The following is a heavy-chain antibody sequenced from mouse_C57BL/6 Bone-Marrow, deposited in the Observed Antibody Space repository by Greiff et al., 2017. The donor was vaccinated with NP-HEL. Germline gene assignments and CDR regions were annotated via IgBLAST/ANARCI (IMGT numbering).Heavy chain of an antibody. CDR1: GFSLTSYG. D-gene: IGHD1-1*01. V-gene: IGHV2-2*01. CDR2: IWRGGST. CDR3: ARDYYGSSYWYFDV. Sequence: VQLVESGPGLVQPSQSLSITCTVSGFSLTSYGVHWVRQSPGKGLEWLGVIWRGGSTDYNAAFISRLSISKDNSKSQVFFKMNSLQADDTAIYYCARDYYGSSYWYFDVWGTGTTVTVSS. J-gene: IGHJ1*03.